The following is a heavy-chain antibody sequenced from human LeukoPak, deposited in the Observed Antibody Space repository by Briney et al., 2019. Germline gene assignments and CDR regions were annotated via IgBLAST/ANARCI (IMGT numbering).Heavy chain of an antibody. CDR3: ARDPGATINYYYMDV. CDR1: GFTFSSYS. D-gene: IGHD1-26*01. Sequence: GGSLRLSCAASGFTFSSYSMNWVRQAPGKGLEWVSSISSSSSYIYYADSVKGRFTISRDNAKNSLYLQMNSLRAEDTAVYYCARDPGATINYYYMDVWGKGTTVTVSS. CDR2: ISSSSSYI. J-gene: IGHJ6*03. V-gene: IGHV3-21*01.